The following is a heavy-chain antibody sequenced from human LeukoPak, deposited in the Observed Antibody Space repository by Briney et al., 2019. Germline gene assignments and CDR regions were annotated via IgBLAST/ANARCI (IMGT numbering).Heavy chain of an antibody. CDR3: AREILGSGSYQDF. CDR1: GFAFNTYA. CDR2: IWHDGSHK. D-gene: IGHD3-10*01. Sequence: GGSLRLSCAASGFAFNTYAMHWVRQAPGQGLEWVALIWHDGSHKFYSNSVRGQFTISRDNSKNTVSLQMNNLRPEDTAVYYCAREILGSGSYQDFWGQGTLVTVSS. V-gene: IGHV3-33*01. J-gene: IGHJ4*02.